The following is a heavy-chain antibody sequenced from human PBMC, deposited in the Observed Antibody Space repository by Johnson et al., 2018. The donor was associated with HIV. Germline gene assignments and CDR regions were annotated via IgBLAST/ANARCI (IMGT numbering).Heavy chain of an antibody. V-gene: IGHV3-9*01. D-gene: IGHD3-22*01. CDR1: GFTFDDSA. CDR2: ISWNSGSI. CDR3: ARPYDSSGGGAFDI. J-gene: IGHJ3*02. Sequence: VQLVESGGGLVQPGRSLRLSCAASGFTFDDSAMHWVRQAPGKGLEWVSGISWNSGSIGYADSVKGRFTISRDNSKNTLYLQMNSLRVEDTAVYYCARPYDSSGGGAFDIWGQGTMVTVSS.